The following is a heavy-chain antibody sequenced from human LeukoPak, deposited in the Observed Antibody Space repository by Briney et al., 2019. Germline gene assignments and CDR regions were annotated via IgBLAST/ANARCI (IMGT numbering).Heavy chain of an antibody. CDR1: GFTFSSYW. CDR2: IKQDGSEK. V-gene: IGHV3-7*01. Sequence: GGSLRLSCAASGFTFSSYWMSWVRQAPGKGLEWVANIKQDGSEKYYVDSVKGRFTISRDNTRNSLYLQMNSLGAEDTAVYYCATTRGLDYWGQGTLVTVSS. J-gene: IGHJ4*02. D-gene: IGHD1-1*01. CDR3: ATTRGLDY.